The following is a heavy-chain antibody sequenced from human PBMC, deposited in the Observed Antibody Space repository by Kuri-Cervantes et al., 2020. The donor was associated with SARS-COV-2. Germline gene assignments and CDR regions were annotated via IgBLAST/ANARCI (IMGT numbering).Heavy chain of an antibody. CDR1: EGTFSTCV. D-gene: IGHD1-26*01. CDR3: ARERASGWAGDFDY. V-gene: IGHV1-69*05. J-gene: IGHJ4*02. Sequence: SVKVSCKAAEGTFSTCVITWVRQAPGQGLEWMGGIIPIFGTANYAQKFQGRVTITTDESTSTAYMELSSLRSEDTAVYYCARERASGWAGDFDYWGQGTLVTVSS. CDR2: IIPIFGTA.